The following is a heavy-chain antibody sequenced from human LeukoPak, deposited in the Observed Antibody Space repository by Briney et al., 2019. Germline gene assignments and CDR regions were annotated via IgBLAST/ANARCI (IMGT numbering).Heavy chain of an antibody. J-gene: IGHJ6*02. CDR1: GYTFTSYD. Sequence: ASVKVSCKASGYTFTSYDINWVRQATGQGLEWMGWMNPNSGNTGYAQKFQGRVTMTRNTSISTAYMELSSLRSEDTAVYYCARGPNTYYDFWSGHYTKYSFYYYGMDVWGQGTTVTVSS. CDR3: ARGPNTYYDFWSGHYTKYSFYYYGMDV. D-gene: IGHD3-3*01. CDR2: MNPNSGNT. V-gene: IGHV1-8*01.